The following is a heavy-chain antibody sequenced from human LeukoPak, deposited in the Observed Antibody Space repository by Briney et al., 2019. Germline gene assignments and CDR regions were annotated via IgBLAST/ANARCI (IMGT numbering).Heavy chain of an antibody. J-gene: IGHJ6*02. Sequence: SETLSLTCTVPGGSFNGFYWTWIRQPPGKGLEWIGYVSDSGRTHYTPSLKSRVTISLDTSKNQFSLKLRSVTAADTAVYFCARDVPTGCSGETCAVFSGMGVWAKGPRSPSP. V-gene: IGHV4-59*01. CDR3: ARDVPTGCSGETCAVFSGMGV. D-gene: IGHD2-15*01. CDR1: GGSFNGFY. CDR2: VSDSGRT.